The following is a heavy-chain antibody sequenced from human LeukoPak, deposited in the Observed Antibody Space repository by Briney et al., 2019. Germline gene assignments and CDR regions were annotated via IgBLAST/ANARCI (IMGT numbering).Heavy chain of an antibody. CDR1: GYXFTGYY. Sequence: ASVKVSCKASGYXFTGYYMHWVRQAPGQGLEWMGWINPNSGGTNYAQKFQGRVTMTRDTSISTAYMELSRLRSDDTAVYYCARSVAYDFWSGYLVFDYWGQGTLVTVSS. V-gene: IGHV1-2*02. D-gene: IGHD3-3*01. J-gene: IGHJ4*02. CDR2: INPNSGGT. CDR3: ARSVAYDFWSGYLVFDY.